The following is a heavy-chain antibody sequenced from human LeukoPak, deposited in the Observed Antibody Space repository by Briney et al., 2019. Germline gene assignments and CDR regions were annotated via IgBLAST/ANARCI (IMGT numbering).Heavy chain of an antibody. CDR1: GFTFSSYG. V-gene: IGHV3-30*19. D-gene: IGHD3-9*01. CDR2: IWYDGSNK. Sequence: GGSLRLSCAASGFTFSSYGMHWVRQAPGKGLEWVAVIWYDGSNKYYADSVKGRFTISRDNSKNTLYLQMNSLRAEDTAVYYCARDYEYYDILTGYSSGAYYYYYGMDVWGQGTTVTVSS. CDR3: ARDYEYYDILTGYSSGAYYYYYGMDV. J-gene: IGHJ6*02.